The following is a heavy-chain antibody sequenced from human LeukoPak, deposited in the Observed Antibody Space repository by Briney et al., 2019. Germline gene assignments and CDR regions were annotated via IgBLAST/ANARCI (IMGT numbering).Heavy chain of an antibody. V-gene: IGHV3-9*03. Sequence: GGSLRLSCAVSGFTFDDYAMHEVRHAPRKGLGRGSGISWNSGSIRYADSVKGRFTISRDKAKNSLYLQMNSLRAEDMALYYCAKGHTYYYDSSGYYDYWGQGTLVTVSS. D-gene: IGHD3-22*01. CDR2: ISWNSGSI. CDR1: GFTFDDYA. J-gene: IGHJ4*02. CDR3: AKGHTYYYDSSGYYDY.